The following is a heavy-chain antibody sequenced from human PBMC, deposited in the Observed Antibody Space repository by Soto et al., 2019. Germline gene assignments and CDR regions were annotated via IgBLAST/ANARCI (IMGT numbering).Heavy chain of an antibody. J-gene: IGHJ4*02. V-gene: IGHV4-4*07. CDR1: GGSISSYS. CDR2: IYTSGSS. CDR3: ARNHDNSWNYFDY. D-gene: IGHD6-13*01. Sequence: SETLSLTXTVSGGSISSYSWSWIRQPAGERLEWIGRIYTSGSSNYNPALKSRVTMSVDRSKNQFSLNLNSVTAADTAVYYCARNHDNSWNYFDYWGQGTRVTVSS.